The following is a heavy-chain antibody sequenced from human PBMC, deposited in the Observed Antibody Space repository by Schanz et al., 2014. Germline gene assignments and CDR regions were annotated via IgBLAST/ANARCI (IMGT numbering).Heavy chain of an antibody. D-gene: IGHD5-18*01. CDR3: TRGGYSYALSAFDI. V-gene: IGHV1-18*01. J-gene: IGHJ3*02. CDR1: GYAFTTYG. CDR2: INPNSGDT. Sequence: QVQLVQSGAEVKKPGASVRVSCKVSGYAFTTYGISWVRQAPGQGLEWMGWINPNSGDTNYAQKFQGWVTITRDTSASTAYMELTSLRSDDTALYYCTRGGYSYALSAFDIWGQGTMVTVSS.